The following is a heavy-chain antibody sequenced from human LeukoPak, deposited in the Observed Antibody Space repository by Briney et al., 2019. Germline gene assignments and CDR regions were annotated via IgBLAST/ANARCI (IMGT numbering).Heavy chain of an antibody. Sequence: GASVKVSCKASGGTFSSYAISWVRQAPGQGLEWMGGIIPIFGTADYAQKFQGRVTITADESTSTAYMELSSLRSEDMAVYYCARNNYDISTGTPNCFAPWAREPRVTVPS. V-gene: IGHV1-69*13. D-gene: IGHD3-9*01. CDR3: ARNNYDISTGTPNCFAP. J-gene: IGHJ5*02. CDR2: IIPIFGTA. CDR1: GGTFSSYA.